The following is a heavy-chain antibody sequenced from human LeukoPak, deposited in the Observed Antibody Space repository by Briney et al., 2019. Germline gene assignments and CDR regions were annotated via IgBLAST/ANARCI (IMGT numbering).Heavy chain of an antibody. J-gene: IGHJ5*02. Sequence: PGGSLRLSCAASGFTFSSYGMHWVRQAPGKGLEWVAVIWYDGSNKYYADSVKGRFTISRDNSKNTLYPQMNSLRAEDTAVYYCARDLDYYGSGSRYNWFDPWGQGTLVTVSS. CDR2: IWYDGSNK. CDR1: GFTFSSYG. CDR3: ARDLDYYGSGSRYNWFDP. V-gene: IGHV3-33*01. D-gene: IGHD3-10*01.